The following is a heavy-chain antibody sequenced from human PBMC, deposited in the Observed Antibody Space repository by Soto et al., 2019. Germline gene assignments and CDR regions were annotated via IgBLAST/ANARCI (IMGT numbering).Heavy chain of an antibody. CDR2: ISGSGGST. J-gene: IGHJ6*02. Sequence: EVQVLESGGGLVQPGGSLRLSCAVSGFTFSNYAMNWLRQAPGKGLEWVSTISGSGGSTFHADSVKGRFTISRDNSKNTLYLQMNSLRAEDTAVYYCAKGDSEYYYGTDVWGQGTTVTVSS. D-gene: IGHD3-10*01. CDR3: AKGDSEYYYGTDV. V-gene: IGHV3-23*01. CDR1: GFTFSNYA.